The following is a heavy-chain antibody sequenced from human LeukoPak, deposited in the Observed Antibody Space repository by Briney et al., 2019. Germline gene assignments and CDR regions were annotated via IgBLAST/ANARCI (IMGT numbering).Heavy chain of an antibody. V-gene: IGHV4-59*12. CDR1: GGSISSYY. CDR2: IYYSGTT. D-gene: IGHD3-10*01. Sequence: SETLSLTCTVSGGSISSYYWSWIRQPPGKGLEWIGYIYYSGTTNYNPSLKSRVTISVDTSKNQFSLKLSSVTAANTAVYYCARGIKPPNYYGSGSSLFDYWGQGTLVTVSS. J-gene: IGHJ4*02. CDR3: ARGIKPPNYYGSGSSLFDY.